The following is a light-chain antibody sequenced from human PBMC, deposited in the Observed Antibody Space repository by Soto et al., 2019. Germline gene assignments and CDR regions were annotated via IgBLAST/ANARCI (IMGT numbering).Light chain of an antibody. CDR1: SSNIGSNT. CDR2: SND. Sequence: QAVVTQPPSASGAPGQRVTISCSGSSSNIGSNTVNWYQQLPGTAPQLLIFSNDQRPSGVPDRVSGSKSGTSASLAISGLKSEDEADYYCAAWDNSLDGHVVFGGGTKLTVL. CDR3: AAWDNSLDGHVV. V-gene: IGLV1-44*01. J-gene: IGLJ2*01.